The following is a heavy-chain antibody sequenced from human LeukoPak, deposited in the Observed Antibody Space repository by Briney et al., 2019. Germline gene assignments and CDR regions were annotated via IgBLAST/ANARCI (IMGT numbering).Heavy chain of an antibody. CDR3: ARETGYSYGYAWFDP. CDR2: INSDGSST. CDR1: GFTFSSHW. Sequence: GGSLRLSCAASGFTFSSHWMHWVRQAPGKGLVWVSRINSDGSSTSYADSVKGRFTISRDNAKNTLYLQMNSLRAEDTAVYYCARETGYSYGYAWFDPWGQGTLVTVSS. J-gene: IGHJ5*02. D-gene: IGHD5-18*01. V-gene: IGHV3-74*01.